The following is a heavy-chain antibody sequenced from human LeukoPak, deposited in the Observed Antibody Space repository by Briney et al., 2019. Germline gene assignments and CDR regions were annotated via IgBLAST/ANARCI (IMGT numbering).Heavy chain of an antibody. CDR2: INWNGGST. J-gene: IGHJ4*02. Sequence: GGSLRLSCAASRFTFSSYAMSWVRHAPGKGLEWVSGINWNGGSTGYADSVKGRFTISRDNAKNSLYLRMNSLRAEDTALYYCARGGSTGWYSFDYWGQGTLVTVSS. V-gene: IGHV3-20*04. CDR1: RFTFSSYA. CDR3: ARGGSTGWYSFDY. D-gene: IGHD6-19*01.